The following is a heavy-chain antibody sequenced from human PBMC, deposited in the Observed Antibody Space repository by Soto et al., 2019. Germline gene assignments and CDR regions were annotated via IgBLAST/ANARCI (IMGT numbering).Heavy chain of an antibody. J-gene: IGHJ4*02. CDR2: SIGGGDTT. Sequence: EVQLLESGGGLVQPGGSLRLSCVASGFTFSTYAMSWVRQAPGKGLEWVSASIGGGDTTYYVNSVKGRFTISRDNSKNMLFLQMNSLRVEDTAVYYCAKDSTTYYGYFHYWGQGTLVTVSS. CDR3: AKDSTTYYGYFHY. CDR1: GFTFSTYA. V-gene: IGHV3-23*01. D-gene: IGHD3-10*01.